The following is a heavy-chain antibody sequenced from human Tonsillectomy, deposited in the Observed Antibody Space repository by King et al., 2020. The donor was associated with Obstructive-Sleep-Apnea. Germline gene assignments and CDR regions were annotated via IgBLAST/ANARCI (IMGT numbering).Heavy chain of an antibody. CDR1: GFTFSIYA. J-gene: IGHJ6*02. Sequence: VQLVESGGGLVQPGGSLRLSCAASGFTFSIYAMSWVRQAPGKGLEWVSAISGSGGTTYYADSVKGRFTISRDNSKNTLYLQMNSLRAEETAVYYCAKASNVVRGVIVDVWGQGTTVTVSS. CDR3: AKASNVVRGVIVDV. V-gene: IGHV3-23*04. D-gene: IGHD3-10*01. CDR2: ISGSGGTT.